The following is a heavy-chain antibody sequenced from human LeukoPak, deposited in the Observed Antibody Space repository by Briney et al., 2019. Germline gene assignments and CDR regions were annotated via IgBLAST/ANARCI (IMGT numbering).Heavy chain of an antibody. CDR1: GYTFTNYY. J-gene: IGHJ3*02. D-gene: IGHD3-3*01. CDR2: INPSGGST. Sequence: ASVKVSCKASGYTFTNYYMHWVRQAPGQGLEWMGIINPSGGSTSYAQKFQGRVTMTRDMSTSTVYMELSSLRSEDTAVYYCARVLRFLEWHDAFDIWGQGTMVTVSS. V-gene: IGHV1-46*01. CDR3: ARVLRFLEWHDAFDI.